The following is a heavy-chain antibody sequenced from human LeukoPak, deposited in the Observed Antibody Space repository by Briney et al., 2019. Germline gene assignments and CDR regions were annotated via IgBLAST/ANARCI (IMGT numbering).Heavy chain of an antibody. CDR1: GFTFSSYW. V-gene: IGHV3-20*04. CDR3: ARSDTAMALGN. Sequence: GGSLRLSCAASGFTFSSYWMHWVRQAPGKGLEWVSGINWNGGSTGHVDSVKGRFTISRDNAKNSLYLQMNSLRAEDTALYYCARSDTAMALGNWGQGTLVTVSS. CDR2: INWNGGST. J-gene: IGHJ4*02. D-gene: IGHD5-18*01.